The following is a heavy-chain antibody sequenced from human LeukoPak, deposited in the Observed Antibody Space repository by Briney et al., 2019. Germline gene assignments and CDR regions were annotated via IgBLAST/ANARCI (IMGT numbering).Heavy chain of an antibody. V-gene: IGHV3-15*01. Sequence: GGSLRLSCAASGFTFSNAWMSWVRQAPGKGLERVGRIKSKTDGGTTDYAAPVKGRFTISRDDSKNTLYLQMNSLKTEDTAVYYCTTEYYCDSTQFDYWGQGTLVTVSS. J-gene: IGHJ4*02. CDR3: TTEYYCDSTQFDY. CDR2: IKSKTDGGTT. CDR1: GFTFSNAW. D-gene: IGHD3-22*01.